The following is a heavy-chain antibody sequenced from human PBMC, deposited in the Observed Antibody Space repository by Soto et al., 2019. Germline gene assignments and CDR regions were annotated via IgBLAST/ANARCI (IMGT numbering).Heavy chain of an antibody. V-gene: IGHV2-5*02. CDR3: EHTSQAVVAPWGFGL. CDR1: GFSLSTSGVS. CDR2: IYWDDDK. D-gene: IGHD3-22*01. Sequence: QITLKESGPTLVKPTQTLTLTCTFSGFSLSTSGVSVGWIRQPPGKALEWLALIYWDDDKRYSPSLKSRLTNTKDTSKDQVVITMTHIDPVDTATYYCEHTSQAVVAPWGFGLWGQGTLVTVSS. J-gene: IGHJ5*02.